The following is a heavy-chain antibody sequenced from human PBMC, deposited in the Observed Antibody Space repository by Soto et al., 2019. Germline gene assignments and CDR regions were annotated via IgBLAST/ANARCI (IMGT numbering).Heavy chain of an antibody. CDR3: ARDTGYTCGSLNY. V-gene: IGHV1-3*01. CDR1: GYTFTDYA. D-gene: IGHD5-18*01. J-gene: IGHJ4*02. Sequence: HVELVQSGADVKKPGASVTISCKASGYTFTDYALHWVRQAPGQRLEWMGWMNAGVGNTLYSQKFQGRINITRDTSASTSYMELNSLKSEDTAIYYCARDTGYTCGSLNYWGPGTLVTVSS. CDR2: MNAGVGNT.